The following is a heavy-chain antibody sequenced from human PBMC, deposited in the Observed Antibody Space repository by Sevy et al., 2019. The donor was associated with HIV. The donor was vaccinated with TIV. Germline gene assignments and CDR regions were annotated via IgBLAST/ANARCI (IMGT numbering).Heavy chain of an antibody. Sequence: GGSLRLSCAASGLTVSGNYMSWVRQPPGKGLEWVSIIYNGGSTYYADSVKGRFTISRDNSKDTLYLQMNSLRAEDTAVYYCATGGLSSNWFRSFDYWGQGTLVTVSS. CDR2: IYNGGST. CDR3: ATGGLSSNWFRSFDY. CDR1: GLTVSGNY. D-gene: IGHD6-13*01. J-gene: IGHJ4*02. V-gene: IGHV3-53*01.